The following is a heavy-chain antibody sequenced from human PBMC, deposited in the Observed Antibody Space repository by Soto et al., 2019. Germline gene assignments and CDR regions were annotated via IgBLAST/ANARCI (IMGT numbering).Heavy chain of an antibody. V-gene: IGHV4-34*01. Sequence: SETLSLTCAVYGGSFSGYYWSWISRPPGKGLERIGEINHSGSTNYNPSLKSRVTISVDTSKNQFSLKLSSVTAADTAVYYCARGPLTNYHDSSGPYKVLYGMDVWGQGTTVTVSS. CDR1: GGSFSGYY. CDR3: ARGPLTNYHDSSGPYKVLYGMDV. D-gene: IGHD3-22*01. J-gene: IGHJ6*02. CDR2: INHSGST.